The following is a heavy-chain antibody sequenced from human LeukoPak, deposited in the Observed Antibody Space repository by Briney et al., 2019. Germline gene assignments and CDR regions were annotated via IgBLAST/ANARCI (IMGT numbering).Heavy chain of an antibody. V-gene: IGHV4-61*01. CDR3: ARGSYPSLHFDY. Sequence: SETLSLTCTVSGGSVSSGSYYWSWIRQPPGKGLEWIGYIYYSGSTNYNPSLKSRVTISVDTSKKQFSLKLSSVTAADTAVYYCARGSYPSLHFDYWGQGTLVTVSS. CDR1: GGSVSSGSYY. CDR2: IYYSGST. J-gene: IGHJ4*02. D-gene: IGHD1-26*01.